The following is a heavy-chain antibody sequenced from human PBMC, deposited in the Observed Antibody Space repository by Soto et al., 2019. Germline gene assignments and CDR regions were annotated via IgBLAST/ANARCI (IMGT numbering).Heavy chain of an antibody. CDR3: ARGYHYYDSSGYDKWDAFDI. D-gene: IGHD3-22*01. Sequence: EVQLVESGGGLVKPGGSLRLSCAASGFTFSSYSMNWVRQAPGKGLEWVSSISSSSSYIYYADSVKGRFTISRDNAKNSRDLQMNSLGAEDTAVYYCARGYHYYDSSGYDKWDAFDIWGQGTMVTVSS. J-gene: IGHJ3*02. V-gene: IGHV3-21*01. CDR2: ISSSSSYI. CDR1: GFTFSSYS.